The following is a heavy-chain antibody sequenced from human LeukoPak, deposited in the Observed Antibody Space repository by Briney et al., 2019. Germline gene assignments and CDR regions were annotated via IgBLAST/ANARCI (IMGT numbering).Heavy chain of an antibody. CDR2: ISSSGSTI. V-gene: IGHV3-48*04. CDR3: ARDQWSRGSYPYYFDY. D-gene: IGHD1-26*01. J-gene: IGHJ4*02. Sequence: QPGGSLRLSCAASGFTFSSYSMNWVRQAPGKGLEWVSYISSSGSTIYYADSVKGRFTISRDNAENSLFLQMNSLRAEDTAVYYCARDQWSRGSYPYYFDYWGQGTLVTVSS. CDR1: GFTFSSYS.